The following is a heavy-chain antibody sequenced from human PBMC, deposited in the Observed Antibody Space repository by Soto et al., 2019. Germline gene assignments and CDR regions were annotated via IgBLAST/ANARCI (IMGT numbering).Heavy chain of an antibody. CDR3: ARATVTNWFDP. CDR1: SGSISSSNW. V-gene: IGHV4-4*02. CDR2: IYHSGST. J-gene: IGHJ5*02. Sequence: SETLSLTCAVSSGSISSSNWWSWVRQPPGKGLEWIGEIYHSGSTNYNPSLKSRVTISVDKSKNQFSLKLSSVTAADTVVYYCARATVTNWFDPWGQGTLVTVSS. D-gene: IGHD4-17*01.